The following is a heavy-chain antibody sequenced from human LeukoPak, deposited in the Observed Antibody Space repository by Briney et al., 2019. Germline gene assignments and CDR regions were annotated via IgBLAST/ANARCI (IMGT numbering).Heavy chain of an antibody. V-gene: IGHV4-30-4*01. Sequence: SQTLSLTCTVSGGSISSGDYYWSWIRQPPGKGLEWIGYIYYSGSTNYNPSLKSRVTISVDTSKNQFSLKLSSVTAADTAVYYCARHLAVTTDPMAYYGMDVWGQGTTVTVSS. CDR2: IYYSGST. J-gene: IGHJ6*02. D-gene: IGHD4-11*01. CDR3: ARHLAVTTDPMAYYGMDV. CDR1: GGSISSGDYY.